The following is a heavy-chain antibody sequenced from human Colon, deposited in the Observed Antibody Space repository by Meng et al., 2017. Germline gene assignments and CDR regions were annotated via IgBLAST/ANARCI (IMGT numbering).Heavy chain of an antibody. Sequence: GESLKISCAASGFTFSSYSMSWVRQAPGKGLEWVSAISGSGGSTYYADSVKGRFTISRDNSKNTLDLQMNSLRAEDTAVYYCAKDPEPQIRHPSIFDYWGQGTLVTVSS. D-gene: IGHD2/OR15-2a*01. V-gene: IGHV3-23*01. CDR3: AKDPEPQIRHPSIFDY. CDR2: ISGSGGST. J-gene: IGHJ4*02. CDR1: GFTFSSYS.